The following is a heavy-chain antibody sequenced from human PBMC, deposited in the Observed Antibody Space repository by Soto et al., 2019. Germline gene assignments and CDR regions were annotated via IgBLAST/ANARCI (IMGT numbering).Heavy chain of an antibody. V-gene: IGHV3-48*03. CDR2: ISEIVSTI. Sequence: PGVSLRLSWGASGFTFRSYEMNWVRQAPGKGLEWVSYISEIVSTIYPADSVKGRLTISRDTAKNSLYLQMNSLRAEDTAVYYCARVRYSGYEDGMDVWGQGTTVTVSS. D-gene: IGHD5-12*01. CDR1: GFTFRSYE. CDR3: ARVRYSGYEDGMDV. J-gene: IGHJ6*02.